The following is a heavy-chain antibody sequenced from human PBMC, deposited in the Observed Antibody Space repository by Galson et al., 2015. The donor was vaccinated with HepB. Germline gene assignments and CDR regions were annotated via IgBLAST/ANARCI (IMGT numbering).Heavy chain of an antibody. J-gene: IGHJ4*02. V-gene: IGHV3-64*01. D-gene: IGHD6-13*01. CDR1: GFTFSSYS. Sequence: SLRLSCAASGFTFSSYSMHWVRQVPGKGLEYVSVINGNGDRTYYVNSVKGRFTISRDNSENTLYLQMGSLRPEDMAMYYCGREGTPGTVDYWGRGTLVTVSS. CDR3: GREGTPGTVDY. CDR2: INGNGDRT.